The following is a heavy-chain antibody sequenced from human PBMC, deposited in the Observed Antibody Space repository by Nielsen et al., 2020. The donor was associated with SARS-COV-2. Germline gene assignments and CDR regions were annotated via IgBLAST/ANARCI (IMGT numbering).Heavy chain of an antibody. J-gene: IGHJ4*02. CDR3: ARVHSSSWRGYFDY. CDR2: IYHSGST. Sequence: SETLSLTCTVSGYSISSGYYWGWIRQPPGKGLEWIGSIYHSGSTYYNPSLKSRVTISVDTSKNQFSLKLSSVTAADTAVYYCARVHSSSWRGYFDYWGQGTLVTVSS. D-gene: IGHD6-13*01. V-gene: IGHV4-38-2*02. CDR1: GYSISSGYY.